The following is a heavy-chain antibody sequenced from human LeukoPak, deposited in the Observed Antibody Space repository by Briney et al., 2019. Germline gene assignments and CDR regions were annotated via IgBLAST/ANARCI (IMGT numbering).Heavy chain of an antibody. D-gene: IGHD6-19*01. CDR3: ARGVAGPRTFDI. CDR1: GFTFSSYW. J-gene: IGHJ3*02. CDR2: IKQDGSEK. V-gene: IGHV3-7*01. Sequence: SGGSLRLSCAAPGFTFSSYWMSWVRQAPGKGLEWVANIKQDGSEKYYVDSVKGRFTISRDNAKNSLYLQMNSLRAEDTAVYYCARGVAGPRTFDIWGQGTMVTVSS.